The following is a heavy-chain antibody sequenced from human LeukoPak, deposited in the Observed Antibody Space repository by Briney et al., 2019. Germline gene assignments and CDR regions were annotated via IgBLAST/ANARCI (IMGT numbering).Heavy chain of an antibody. D-gene: IGHD6-13*01. V-gene: IGHV3-23*01. CDR3: ARTAANDY. CDR1: GFTFSSYA. CDR2: TSESGDNT. J-gene: IGHJ4*02. Sequence: GGSLRLSCAASGFTFSSYAMTWVRQAPGKGLEWVSVTSESGDNTYYGDSVKGRFTVSRDNSKNTLYLQMNSLRAEDTAVYYCARTAANDYWGQGTLVTVSS.